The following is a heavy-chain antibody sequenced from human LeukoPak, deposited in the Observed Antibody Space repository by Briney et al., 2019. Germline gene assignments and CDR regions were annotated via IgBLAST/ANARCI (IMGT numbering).Heavy chain of an antibody. V-gene: IGHV3-30*18. Sequence: GGSLRLSRAASGFTFSSYGMHWVRQAPGKGLEWVAVISYDGSKKYYADSVKGRFTISRDNSKNTLYLQMNSLRTEDTAMYYCAKSSYGYTDGMDVWGQGTTVTVSS. CDR1: GFTFSSYG. CDR3: AKSSYGYTDGMDV. D-gene: IGHD5-18*01. CDR2: ISYDGSKK. J-gene: IGHJ6*02.